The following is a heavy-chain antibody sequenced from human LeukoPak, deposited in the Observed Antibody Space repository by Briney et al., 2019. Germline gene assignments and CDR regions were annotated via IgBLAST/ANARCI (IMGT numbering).Heavy chain of an antibody. D-gene: IGHD6-13*01. J-gene: IGHJ4*02. Sequence: ASVKVSCKASGYTFTGYYMHWGRQAPGQGLEWMGRINPNSGGTNYAQKSHGRVTMTRDTAISTAYIELSRLRSDDTAVYYWARARIAAAGTVFGYWGQGTLVTVSS. V-gene: IGHV1-2*06. CDR3: ARARIAAAGTVFGY. CDR2: INPNSGGT. CDR1: GYTFTGYY.